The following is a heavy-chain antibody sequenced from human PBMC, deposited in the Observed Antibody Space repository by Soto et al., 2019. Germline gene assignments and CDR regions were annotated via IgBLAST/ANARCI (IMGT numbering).Heavy chain of an antibody. V-gene: IGHV4-34*01. CDR1: GGSFSGYY. D-gene: IGHD1-26*01. J-gene: IGHJ6*02. CDR3: ARGPVRGRYGIHYYYYGMDV. Sequence: SETLSLTCAVYGGSFSGYYWSWIRQPPGKGLEWIGEINHSGSTNYNPSLKSRVTISVDTSKNQFSLKLSSVTAADTAVYYCARGPVRGRYGIHYYYYGMDVWGQGTTVTVSS. CDR2: INHSGST.